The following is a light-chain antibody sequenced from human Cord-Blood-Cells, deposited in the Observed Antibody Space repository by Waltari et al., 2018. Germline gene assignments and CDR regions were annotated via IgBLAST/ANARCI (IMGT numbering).Light chain of an antibody. CDR1: SLRSYY. V-gene: IGLV3-19*01. Sequence: SSELTQAPAVSVALGQTVRITGQGDSLRSYYASWYQQKPGQAPVLVIYGKNNRPSGIPDRFSGSSSGNTASLTITGAQAEDEADYYCNSRDSSGNHVVFGGGTKLTVL. CDR3: NSRDSSGNHVV. J-gene: IGLJ2*01. CDR2: GKN.